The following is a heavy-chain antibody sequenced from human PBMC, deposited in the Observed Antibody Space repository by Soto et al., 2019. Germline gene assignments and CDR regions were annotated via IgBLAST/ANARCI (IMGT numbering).Heavy chain of an antibody. D-gene: IGHD6-13*01. V-gene: IGHV3-7*04. Sequence: GGSLRLSCAASRFTFSSYWMSWVRQAPGKGLEWVANIKQDGSEKYYVDSVKGRFTISRDNAKNSLYLQMNSLRAEDTAVYYCARDSSSWYDEYFDYWGQGTLVTVSS. CDR1: RFTFSSYW. CDR2: IKQDGSEK. J-gene: IGHJ4*02. CDR3: ARDSSSWYDEYFDY.